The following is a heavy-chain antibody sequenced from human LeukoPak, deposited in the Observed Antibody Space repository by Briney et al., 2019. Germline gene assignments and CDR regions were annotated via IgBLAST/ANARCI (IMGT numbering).Heavy chain of an antibody. Sequence: GGSLRLSCAASGFTFSDYYMSWIRQAPGKGLEWVAFIRYDGSNKYYADSVKGRFTISRDNSKNTLYLQMNSLRAEDTAVYYCAKEMDYYGSGSPYDYWGQGTLVTVSS. D-gene: IGHD3-10*01. CDR1: GFTFSDYY. V-gene: IGHV3-30*02. CDR2: IRYDGSNK. J-gene: IGHJ4*02. CDR3: AKEMDYYGSGSPYDY.